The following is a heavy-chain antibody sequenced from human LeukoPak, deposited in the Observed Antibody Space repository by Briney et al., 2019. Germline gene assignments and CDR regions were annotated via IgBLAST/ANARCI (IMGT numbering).Heavy chain of an antibody. Sequence: PGGSLRLSCAASGFTFSSYAMHWVRQAPGKGLEWVAVISYDGSNKYYADSVKGRFTISRDNSKNTLYLQMNSLRAEDTAVYYCARGNRGFSSSWYRWDYYYYYGMDVWGQGTTVTVSS. CDR1: GFTFSSYA. D-gene: IGHD6-13*01. CDR3: ARGNRGFSSSWYRWDYYYYYGMDV. V-gene: IGHV3-30-3*01. CDR2: ISYDGSNK. J-gene: IGHJ6*02.